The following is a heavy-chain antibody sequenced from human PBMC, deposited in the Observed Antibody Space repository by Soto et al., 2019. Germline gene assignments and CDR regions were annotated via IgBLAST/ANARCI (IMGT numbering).Heavy chain of an antibody. CDR3: AKDHIGDYQPEYFQH. J-gene: IGHJ1*01. CDR1: GFTFSSYA. CDR2: ISGSGGST. V-gene: IGHV3-23*01. Sequence: EVQLLESGGGLVQPGGSLRLSCAASGFTFSSYAMSWVRQAPGKGLEWVSAISGSGGSTYYADSVKGRFTISRDNSKNSLDLQMNSLRAEDTAVYYCAKDHIGDYQPEYFQHWGQGTLVTVSS. D-gene: IGHD4-17*01.